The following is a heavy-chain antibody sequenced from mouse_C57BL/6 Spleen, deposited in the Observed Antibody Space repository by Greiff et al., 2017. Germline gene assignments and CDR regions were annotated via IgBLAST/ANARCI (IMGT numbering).Heavy chain of an antibody. CDR2: INYDGSST. V-gene: IGHV5-16*01. D-gene: IGHD2-5*01. CDR3: ARVYYSNYGDAMDY. CDR1: GFTFSDYY. Sequence: EVKLMESEGGLVQPGSSMKLSCTASGFTFSDYYMAWVRQVPEKGLEWVANINYDGSSTYYLDSLKSRFIISRDNAKNILYLQMSSLKSEDTATYYCARVYYSNYGDAMDYWGQGTSVTVSS. J-gene: IGHJ4*01.